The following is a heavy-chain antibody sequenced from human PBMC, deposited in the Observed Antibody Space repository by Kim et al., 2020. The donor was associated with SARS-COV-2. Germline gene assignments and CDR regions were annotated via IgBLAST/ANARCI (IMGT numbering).Heavy chain of an antibody. Sequence: GGSLRLSCAASGFTFSSYAMSWVRQAPGKGLEWVSAISGSGGSTYYADSVKGRFTISRDNSKNTLYLQMNSLRAEDTAVYYCAKHRGAKGDTYYYGSGSQRRDAFDIWGQGTMVTVSS. CDR3: AKHRGAKGDTYYYGSGSQRRDAFDI. CDR2: ISGSGGST. D-gene: IGHD3-10*01. V-gene: IGHV3-23*01. J-gene: IGHJ3*02. CDR1: GFTFSSYA.